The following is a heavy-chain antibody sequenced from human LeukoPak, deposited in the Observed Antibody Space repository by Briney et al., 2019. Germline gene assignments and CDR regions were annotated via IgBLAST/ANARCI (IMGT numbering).Heavy chain of an antibody. CDR1: GFTFSSCA. CDR2: ISGSGGST. CDR3: AKEHQWNDAFDI. J-gene: IGHJ3*02. V-gene: IGHV3-23*01. D-gene: IGHD6-19*01. Sequence: GSLRLSCAASGFTFSSCAMSWVRQAPGKGLEWVSAISGSGGSTYYADSVKGRFTISRDNSKNTLYLQMNSLRAEDTAVYYCAKEHQWNDAFDIWGQGTMVTVSS.